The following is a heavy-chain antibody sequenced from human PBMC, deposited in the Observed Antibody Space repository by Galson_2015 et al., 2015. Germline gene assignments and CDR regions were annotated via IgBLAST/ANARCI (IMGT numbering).Heavy chain of an antibody. V-gene: IGHV3-23*01. CDR3: AKDRENDSSGYIG. J-gene: IGHJ4*02. CDR2: ISGSGGNT. D-gene: IGHD3-22*01. Sequence: APGKGLEWVSGISGSGGNTHYADSLKGRFTISRDNSKNTMYLQMNSLRAEDTAVYYCAKDRENDSSGYIGWGQGTLVTVSS.